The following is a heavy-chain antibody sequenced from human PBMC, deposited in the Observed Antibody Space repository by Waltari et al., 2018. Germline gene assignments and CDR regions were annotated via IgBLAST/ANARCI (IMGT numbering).Heavy chain of an antibody. CDR3: ARDRGRGLYLDS. V-gene: IGHV4-4*02. CDR2: VHGSGRT. J-gene: IGHJ4*02. Sequence: QLKLHESGPGLGKRSGTVILNSGVSRESLSSTYLWNWVLQPPGKGLEWVGQVHGSGRTNDIPSFASRVTVSLDTSNNHFSLRVTSATAADTAVYYCARDRGRGLYLDSWGPGTLVTVSP. D-gene: IGHD2-15*01. CDR1: RESLSSTYL.